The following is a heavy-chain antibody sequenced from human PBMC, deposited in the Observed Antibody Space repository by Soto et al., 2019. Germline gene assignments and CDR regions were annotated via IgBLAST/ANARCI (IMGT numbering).Heavy chain of an antibody. CDR3: AAAIFYYGMDV. Sequence: GASLKISCKGSGYTFTNYWIGWVRQMPGKGPEWMGISYPGDSDTKYNPSFQGQVTISADKSINTTYLQWSILKASDTAIYYCAAAIFYYGMDVWGQGTTVTGS. CDR1: GYTFTNYW. V-gene: IGHV5-51*01. D-gene: IGHD6-25*01. J-gene: IGHJ6*02. CDR2: SYPGDSDT.